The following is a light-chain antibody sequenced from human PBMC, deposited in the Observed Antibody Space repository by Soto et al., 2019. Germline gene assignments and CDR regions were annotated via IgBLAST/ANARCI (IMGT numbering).Light chain of an antibody. J-gene: IGLJ3*02. V-gene: IGLV6-57*01. Sequence: NFMLPQPHSVSESPGKTVTISCTRSSGSIASNYVQWYQQRPGSSPTTVIYEDNQRPSGVPDRFSGSIDSSSNSASLTISGLKTEDEADYYCQSYDSDNQVFGGGTKLTVL. CDR2: EDN. CDR3: QSYDSDNQV. CDR1: SGSIASNY.